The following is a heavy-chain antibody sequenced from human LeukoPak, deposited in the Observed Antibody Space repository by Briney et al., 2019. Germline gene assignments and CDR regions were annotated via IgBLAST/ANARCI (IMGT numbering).Heavy chain of an antibody. CDR2: ISAYNGNT. CDR1: GYTFTSYG. CDR3: ARQEMATTEMRFDY. Sequence: GASVKVSCRASGYTFTSYGISWVRQAPGQGLEWMGWISAYNGNTNYAQKLQGRVTMTTDTSTSTAYMELRSLRSDDTAVYYCARQEMATTEMRFDYWGQGTLVTVSS. V-gene: IGHV1-18*01. D-gene: IGHD5-24*01. J-gene: IGHJ4*02.